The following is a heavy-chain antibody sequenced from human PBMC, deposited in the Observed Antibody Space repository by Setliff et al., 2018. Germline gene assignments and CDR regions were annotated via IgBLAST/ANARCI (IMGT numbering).Heavy chain of an antibody. D-gene: IGHD5-12*01. CDR2: FSHSGSP. V-gene: IGHV4-39*01. CDR3: VRHEVGTMKDY. Sequence: LSLTCTVSDGSVSSSTYYWGWIRQPPEKGLEWIASFSHSGSPDYNPSLKSRVTISVDTSKNQFSLRLRSVTATDTAVYYCVRHEVGTMKDYWGQGTLVTVSS. J-gene: IGHJ4*02. CDR1: DGSVSSSTYY.